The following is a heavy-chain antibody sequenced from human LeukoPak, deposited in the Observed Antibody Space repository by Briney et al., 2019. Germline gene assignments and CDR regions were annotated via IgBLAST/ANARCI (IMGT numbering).Heavy chain of an antibody. Sequence: GGSLRLSCAASGFTVSSNYMSWVRQAPGKGLEWVSVIYSGGSTYYADSVKGRFTISRDNSKNTLYLQMNSLRAEDTAVYYCASEAVGQWLRSASFYWGQGTLVTVSS. D-gene: IGHD5-12*01. CDR1: GFTVSSNY. CDR2: IYSGGST. J-gene: IGHJ4*02. CDR3: ASEAVGQWLRSASFY. V-gene: IGHV3-66*01.